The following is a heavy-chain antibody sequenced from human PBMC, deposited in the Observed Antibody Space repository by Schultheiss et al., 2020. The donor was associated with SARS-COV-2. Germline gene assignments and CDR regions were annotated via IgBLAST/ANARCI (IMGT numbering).Heavy chain of an antibody. D-gene: IGHD7-27*01. J-gene: IGHJ1*01. Sequence: SETLSLTCAVYGGSFSGYYWSWIRQPPGKGLEWIGEINHSGSTNYNPSLKSRVTISVDTSKNQFSLKLSSVTAADTAVYYCARASMGKVGYFQHWGQGTLVTVSS. CDR2: INHSGST. V-gene: IGHV4-34*01. CDR1: GGSFSGYY. CDR3: ARASMGKVGYFQH.